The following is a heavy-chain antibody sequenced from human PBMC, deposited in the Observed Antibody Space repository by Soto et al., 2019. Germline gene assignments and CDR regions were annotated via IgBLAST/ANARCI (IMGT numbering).Heavy chain of an antibody. CDR1: GGSITNYY. D-gene: IGHD5-18*01. CDR3: ARDHPHSYGIYYFDY. CDR2: IYSSGST. Sequence: ETLSLTCTVSGGSITNYYWSWIRQPPGKGLEWIGYIYSSGSTNYNPSLKSRVTISADTSKNQVSLKLTSVTAADTAVYYCARDHPHSYGIYYFDYWGQGTLVTVSS. V-gene: IGHV4-59*01. J-gene: IGHJ4*02.